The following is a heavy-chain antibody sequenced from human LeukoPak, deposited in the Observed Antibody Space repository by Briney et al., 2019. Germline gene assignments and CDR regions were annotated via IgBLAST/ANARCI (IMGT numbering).Heavy chain of an antibody. J-gene: IGHJ4*02. Sequence: SETLSLTRTVPGGSISSYYWSWIRQPARKGLEWIGRIYTSGSTNYNPSLKSRVTMSVDTSKNQFSLKLSSVTAADTAVYYCARVKWLRSGGRFDYWGQGTLVTVSS. CDR3: ARVKWLRSGGRFDY. CDR1: GGSISSYY. CDR2: IYTSGST. D-gene: IGHD5-12*01. V-gene: IGHV4-4*07.